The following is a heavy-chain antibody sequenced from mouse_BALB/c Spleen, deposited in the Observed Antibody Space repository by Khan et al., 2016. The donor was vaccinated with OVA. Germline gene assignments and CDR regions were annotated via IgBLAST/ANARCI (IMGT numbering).Heavy chain of an antibody. CDR3: ARDAGRY. CDR1: GYTFTEYT. Sequence: VQLQQSGPELVKPGASVKISCKTSGYTFTEYTLHWVKQSHGKSLEWIGVINPKNGVISYNQKFKGKATLTVDKSSSTAYMEFRSLTSEDSAVYYCARDAGRYWGQGTSVTVSS. D-gene: IGHD3-3*01. V-gene: IGHV1-18*01. CDR2: INPKNGVI. J-gene: IGHJ4*01.